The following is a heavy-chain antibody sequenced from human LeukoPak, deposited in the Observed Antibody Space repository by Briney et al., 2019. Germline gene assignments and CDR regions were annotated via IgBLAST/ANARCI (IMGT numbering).Heavy chain of an antibody. J-gene: IGHJ3*02. CDR1: GGSISSSNW. D-gene: IGHD5-12*01. V-gene: IGHV4-4*02. Sequence: PSETLSLTCAVSGGSISSSNWWSWVRQPPGKGLEWIGEIYHSGSTNYNPSLKSRVTISVDTSKNQFSLKLSSVTAADTAVYYCAREKGRQIDIVATIPAHPRHDAFDIWGQGTMVTVSS. CDR2: IYHSGST. CDR3: AREKGRQIDIVATIPAHPRHDAFDI.